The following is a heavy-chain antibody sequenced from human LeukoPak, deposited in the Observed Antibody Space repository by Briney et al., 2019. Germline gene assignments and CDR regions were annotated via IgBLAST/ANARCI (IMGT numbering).Heavy chain of an antibody. D-gene: IGHD2-15*01. V-gene: IGHV4-39*07. CDR3: ARSFMVVAATPVDS. CDR1: GGSISSSSYY. Sequence: ESSETLSLTCTVSGGSISSSSYYWGWIRQPPGKGLEWIGTIYHSGTTYYNPSLKSRVTLSVDTSKNQFSLKVTSLTAADTAVYYCARSFMVVAATPVDSWGQGTLVTVSS. CDR2: IYHSGTT. J-gene: IGHJ4*02.